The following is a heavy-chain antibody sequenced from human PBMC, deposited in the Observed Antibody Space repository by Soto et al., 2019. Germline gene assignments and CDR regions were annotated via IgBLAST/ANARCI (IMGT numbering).Heavy chain of an antibody. CDR1: GFTFSSYG. V-gene: IGHV3-33*08. D-gene: IGHD1-1*01. CDR2: FWFDVNNR. Sequence: GGSLRLSCAASGFTFSSYGMHWVRQAPGKGLEWVAVFWFDVNNRYYADSVKGRFTISRDNSKNTLYLQMNSLRAEDTAVYYCVRGDNWNDEASDYWGQGTLVTVSS. CDR3: VRGDNWNDEASDY. J-gene: IGHJ4*02.